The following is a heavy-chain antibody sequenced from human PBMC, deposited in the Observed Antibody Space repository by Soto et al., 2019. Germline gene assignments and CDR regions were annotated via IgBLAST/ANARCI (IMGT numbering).Heavy chain of an antibody. Sequence: QVQLQESGPGLVKPSQTLSLTCTVSGGSISSGGYYWSWIRQHPGKGLEWIGYIYYSGSTYYNPSLKSRVTISVDTSKNQFSLKLSSVTAADTAVYYCARKRGTTVTTIAPFDYWGQGTLVTVSS. CDR1: GGSISSGGYY. CDR3: ARKRGTTVTTIAPFDY. D-gene: IGHD4-4*01. J-gene: IGHJ4*02. CDR2: IYYSGST. V-gene: IGHV4-31*03.